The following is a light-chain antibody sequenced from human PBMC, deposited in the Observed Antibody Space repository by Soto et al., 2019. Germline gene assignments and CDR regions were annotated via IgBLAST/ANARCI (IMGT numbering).Light chain of an antibody. CDR3: QQYSTSPT. Sequence: VQMTQSPSTLSASVGDRVTITCRASQSISRWLAWYQQKPGKAPKLLIYKASSLESGVPSRFSGSGSGTDFTLTISRLEPEDFAVYYCQQYSTSPTFGEGTRLEIK. V-gene: IGKV1-5*03. CDR1: QSISRW. CDR2: KAS. J-gene: IGKJ5*01.